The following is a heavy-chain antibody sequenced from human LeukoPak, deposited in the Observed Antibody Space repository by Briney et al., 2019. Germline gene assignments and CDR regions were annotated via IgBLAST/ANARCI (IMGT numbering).Heavy chain of an antibody. D-gene: IGHD6-13*01. CDR3: ARGVVAYSSSWYTRFDP. CDR1: GGSISSYY. CDR2: IYTSGST. J-gene: IGHJ5*02. Sequence: PSETLSLTCTVSGGSISSYYWSWIRQLPGKGLEWIGYIYTSGSTNYNPSLKSRVTISVDTSKNQFSLKLSSVTAADTAVYYCARGVVAYSSSWYTRFDPWGQGTLVTVSS. V-gene: IGHV4-4*09.